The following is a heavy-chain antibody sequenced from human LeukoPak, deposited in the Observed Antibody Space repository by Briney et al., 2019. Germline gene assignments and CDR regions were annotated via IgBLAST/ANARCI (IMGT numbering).Heavy chain of an antibody. J-gene: IGHJ1*01. Sequence: TLSLTRTVSGGSISSGGYYWSWIRQHPGKGLEWIGYIYYSGSTYYNPSLKSRVTISVDTSKNQFSLKLSSVTAADTAVYYCARGSQRRYFQHWGQGTLVTVSS. CDR2: IYYSGST. CDR1: GGSISSGGYY. CDR3: ARGSQRRYFQH. V-gene: IGHV4-31*03. D-gene: IGHD6-25*01.